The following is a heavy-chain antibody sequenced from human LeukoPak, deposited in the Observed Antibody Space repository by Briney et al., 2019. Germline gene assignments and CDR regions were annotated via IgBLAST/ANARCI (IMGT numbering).Heavy chain of an antibody. CDR3: AKDTSGWYGGDAFDI. D-gene: IGHD6-19*01. J-gene: IGHJ3*02. CDR1: GFTFSSYA. Sequence: PGGSLRLSCAASGFTFSSYAMSWVCQAPGKGLEWVSAISGSGGSTYYADSVKGRFTISRDNSKNTLYLQMNSLRAEDTAVYYCAKDTSGWYGGDAFDIWGQGTMVTVSS. CDR2: ISGSGGST. V-gene: IGHV3-23*01.